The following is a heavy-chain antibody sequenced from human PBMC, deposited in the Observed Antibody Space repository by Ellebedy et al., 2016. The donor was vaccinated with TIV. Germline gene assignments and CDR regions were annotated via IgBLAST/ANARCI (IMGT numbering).Heavy chain of an antibody. J-gene: IGHJ4*02. D-gene: IGHD5-12*01. V-gene: IGHV1-69*05. CDR2: IIPIFGTA. CDR1: GGTFSSYA. CDR3: ARAYSGYDYFDY. Sequence: SVKVSXXASGGTFSSYAISWVRQAPGQGLEWMGGIIPIFGTANYAQKFQGRVTMTRDTSTSTVYMELSSLRSEDTAVYYCARAYSGYDYFDYWGQGTLVTVSS.